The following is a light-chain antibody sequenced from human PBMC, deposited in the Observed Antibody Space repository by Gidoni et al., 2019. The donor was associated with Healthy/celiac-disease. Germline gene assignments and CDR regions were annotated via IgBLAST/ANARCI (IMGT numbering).Light chain of an antibody. V-gene: IGKV2D-29*01. Sequence: DIVMTQHPLSLSVTPGQPASISCTSRQSLLHSDGKTYLYWYLQKPGQTPQLLIYDVSNRFSGVPDRFSGSGSGTDFTLKISRVEAEDVGVYYCMQSIQLPPTFGQGTRLEIK. CDR2: DVS. J-gene: IGKJ5*01. CDR1: QSLLHSDGKTY. CDR3: MQSIQLPPT.